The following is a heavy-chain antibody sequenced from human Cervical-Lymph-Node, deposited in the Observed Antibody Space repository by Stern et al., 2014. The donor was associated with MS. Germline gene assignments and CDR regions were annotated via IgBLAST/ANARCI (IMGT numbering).Heavy chain of an antibody. Sequence: EVQLVESGGGLVQRGGFLWLSCAASGSSVGSNYMTGVRQAPGKGLEWVSRYYPGITTDYADSVRGRFIVSTGNSKNKVSLEKNSLTPEDTAVYYCTREMAARRFDPWGQGTLVVVSS. CDR1: GSSVGSNY. CDR2: YYPGITT. D-gene: IGHD6-6*01. CDR3: TREMAARRFDP. J-gene: IGHJ5*02. V-gene: IGHV3-66*01.